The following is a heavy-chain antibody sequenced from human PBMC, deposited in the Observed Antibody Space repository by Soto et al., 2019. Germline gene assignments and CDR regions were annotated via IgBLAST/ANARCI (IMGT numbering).Heavy chain of an antibody. CDR3: AKKENSSDAGWFDP. V-gene: IGHV1-69*06. J-gene: IGHJ5*02. Sequence: ASVKVSCKASGGTFSSYAISWVRQAPGQGLEWMGGIIPIFGTANYAQKFQGRVTMTADKSTSTAYMELSSLRSEDTAVYYCAKKENSSDAGWFDPWGQGTLVTVSS. CDR2: IIPIFGTA. CDR1: GGTFSSYA. D-gene: IGHD6-25*01.